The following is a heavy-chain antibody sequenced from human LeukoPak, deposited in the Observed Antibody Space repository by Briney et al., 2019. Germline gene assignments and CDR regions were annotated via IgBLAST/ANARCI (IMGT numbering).Heavy chain of an antibody. V-gene: IGHV1-8*01. J-gene: IGHJ5*02. CDR2: MNPNSGNK. Sequence: GASVKVSCKASGYTFTTYDINWVRQAPGQGLEWMGWMNPNSGNKGYAQKFQGRVTMTRNTSISTAYMELSSLRSEDTAVYYCARVFCVHGVCYTGDWFDPWGQGTLVTVPS. CDR1: GYTFTTYD. D-gene: IGHD2-8*01. CDR3: ARVFCVHGVCYTGDWFDP.